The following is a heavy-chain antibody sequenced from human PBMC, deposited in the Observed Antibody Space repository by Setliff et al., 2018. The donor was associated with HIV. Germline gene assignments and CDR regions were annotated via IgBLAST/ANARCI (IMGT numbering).Heavy chain of an antibody. CDR1: GYSFTNYW. J-gene: IGHJ6*03. Sequence: PGESLKISCKGSGYSFTNYWVAWVRQMPGKGLEWLGIIYAGDSDTRYSPSFQGQVTISADKSISTAYQQWSSLKDSDTAMCYCARRGYGGYYFLDVWGKGTTVTVSS. CDR2: IYAGDSDT. CDR3: ARRGYGGYYFLDV. D-gene: IGHD6-13*01. V-gene: IGHV5-51*01.